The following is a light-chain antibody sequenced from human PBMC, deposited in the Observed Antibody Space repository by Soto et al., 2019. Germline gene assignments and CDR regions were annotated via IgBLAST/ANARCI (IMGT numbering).Light chain of an antibody. CDR1: QSVSSL. Sequence: EGAMTQSPATLSLSPGERASLSCRASQSVSSLLAWYQQKPGQAPRLLIYRASTRATGISGRFSGSGSGTEFTLTITSLLSEDFAVYYCQQYNEWPITFGQVTR. V-gene: IGKV3-15*01. CDR3: QQYNEWPIT. J-gene: IGKJ5*01. CDR2: RAS.